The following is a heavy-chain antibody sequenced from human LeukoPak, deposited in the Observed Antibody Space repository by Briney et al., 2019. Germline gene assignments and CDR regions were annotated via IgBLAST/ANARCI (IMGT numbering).Heavy chain of an antibody. CDR1: GFTFSNYL. CDR3: AKSVYYDSSGYVDY. CDR2: ISTDGSFT. Sequence: GGSLRLSCAASGFTFSNYLMHWVRQTPGKGLVWISRISTDGSFTNYADSVKGRFSISRDNAKNSLYLQMNSLRAEDTALYYCAKSVYYDSSGYVDYWGQGTLVTVSS. J-gene: IGHJ4*02. D-gene: IGHD3-22*01. V-gene: IGHV3-74*01.